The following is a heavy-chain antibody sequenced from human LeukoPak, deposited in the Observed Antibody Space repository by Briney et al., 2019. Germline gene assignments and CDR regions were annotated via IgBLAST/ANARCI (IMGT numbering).Heavy chain of an antibody. J-gene: IGHJ4*02. V-gene: IGHV3-7*01. Sequence: GGSLRLSCAASGFTFSSYWMSWVRQAPGKGLEWVANIKQDGSEKYYVDSVKGRFTISRDNAKNSLYLQMNSLRAEDTAVYYCARDPGAIAVAGVGQFDYWGQGTLVTVSS. D-gene: IGHD6-19*01. CDR1: GFTFSSYW. CDR2: IKQDGSEK. CDR3: ARDPGAIAVAGVGQFDY.